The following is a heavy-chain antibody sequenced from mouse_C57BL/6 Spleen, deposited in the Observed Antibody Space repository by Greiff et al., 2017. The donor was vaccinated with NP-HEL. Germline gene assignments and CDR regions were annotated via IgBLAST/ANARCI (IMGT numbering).Heavy chain of an antibody. D-gene: IGHD4-1*01. CDR1: GYSFTSYY. V-gene: IGHV1-66*01. J-gene: IGHJ4*01. Sequence: QVQLQQSGPELVKPGASVKISCKASGYSFTSYYIHWVKQRPGQGLEWIGWIYPGSGNTKYNEKFKGKATLTADTSSSTAYMQLSSLTSEDSAVYYCARGELGRRGNYYAMDYWGQGTSVTVSS. CDR3: ARGELGRRGNYYAMDY. CDR2: IYPGSGNT.